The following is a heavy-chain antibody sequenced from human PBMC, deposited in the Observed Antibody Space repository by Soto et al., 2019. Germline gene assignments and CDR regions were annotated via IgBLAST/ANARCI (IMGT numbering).Heavy chain of an antibody. CDR3: AREWGFCDGTRCFPLFYY. V-gene: IGHV4-34*01. Sequence: VQLQQWGAGVLKPSETLSLTCAAHGGSFSGFQWSWIRQAPGKGLEWIGEINHNGDTNYNPSVKSRVTISIDTSKNEFSLKLTSVTAGDTARYYCAREWGFCDGTRCFPLFYYWGQGVLVTVSS. CDR2: INHNGDT. D-gene: IGHD2-2*01. CDR1: GGSFSGFQ. J-gene: IGHJ4*02.